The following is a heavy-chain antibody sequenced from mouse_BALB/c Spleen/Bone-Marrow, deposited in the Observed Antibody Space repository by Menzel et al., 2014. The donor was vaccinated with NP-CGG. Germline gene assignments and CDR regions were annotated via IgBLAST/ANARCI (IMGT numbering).Heavy chain of an antibody. V-gene: IGHV4-1*02. CDR1: GFDFSRYW. CDR3: ARPGSPLVDYWYFDV. D-gene: IGHD6-2*01. Sequence: EVHLVESGGGLVQPGGSLKLSCAASGFDFSRYWMSWVRQAPGKGREWIGEINPDSSTINYTPSLKDKFIISRDNAKSTLYLQMSKVRSEDTALYYCARPGSPLVDYWYFDVWGAGTTVTVSS. J-gene: IGHJ1*01. CDR2: INPDSSTI.